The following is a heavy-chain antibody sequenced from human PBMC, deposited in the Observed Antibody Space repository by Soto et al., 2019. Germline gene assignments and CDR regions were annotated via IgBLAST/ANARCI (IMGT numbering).Heavy chain of an antibody. J-gene: IGHJ4*02. CDR1: GGSISNYY. Sequence: SETLSLTCTVSGGSISNYYWSWFRQTPGKGLEWIGYVYDSWGSNYNPSLKSRVAISLDTSKSQFSLKLTSVTAADTAVYYCARDPVGATRFDYWGQGALVTVSS. CDR3: ARDPVGATRFDY. CDR2: VYDSWGS. V-gene: IGHV4-59*12. D-gene: IGHD1-26*01.